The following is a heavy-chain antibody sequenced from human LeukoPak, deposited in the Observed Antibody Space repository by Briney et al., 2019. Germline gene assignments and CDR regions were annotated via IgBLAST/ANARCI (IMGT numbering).Heavy chain of an antibody. D-gene: IGHD1-26*01. V-gene: IGHV3-30-3*01. J-gene: IGHJ4*02. CDR1: GFTFSSYA. CDR2: ISYDGSNK. CDR3: AREGGGSLF. Sequence: PGRSLRLSCAASGFTFSSYAMHWVRQAPGKGLEWVAVISYDGSNKYYADSVKGRFTISRDNSKNTLYLQMNSLRAEDTAVYYCAREGGGSLFWGQGTLVTVSS.